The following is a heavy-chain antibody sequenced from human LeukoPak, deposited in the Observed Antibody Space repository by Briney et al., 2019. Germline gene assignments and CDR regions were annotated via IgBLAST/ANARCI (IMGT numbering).Heavy chain of an antibody. D-gene: IGHD5-12*01. V-gene: IGHV4-34*01. Sequence: PSETLSLTCAVYGGSFSGYYWSWIRQPPGKGLEWIGEINHSGSTNYNPSLKSRVTISVDTSKNQFSLKLSSETAADTAVYYCARRHGSYYFDYWGQGTLVTVSS. CDR2: INHSGST. CDR3: ARRHGSYYFDY. J-gene: IGHJ4*02. CDR1: GGSFSGYY.